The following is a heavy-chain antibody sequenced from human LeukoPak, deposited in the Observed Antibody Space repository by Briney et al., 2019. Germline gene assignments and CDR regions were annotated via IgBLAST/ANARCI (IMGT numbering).Heavy chain of an antibody. V-gene: IGHV7-4-1*02. J-gene: IGHJ4*02. CDR1: GYTFTSYA. CDR3: ARDQSGGWLPHGDFDY. CDR2: INTNTGNP. Sequence: GASVKVSCKASGYTFTSYAMNWVRQAPGQGLEWMGWINTNTGNPTYAQGFTGRFVFSLDTSVSTAYLQISSLKAEDTAVYYCARDQSGGWLPHGDFDYWGQGTLVTVSS. D-gene: IGHD5-12*01.